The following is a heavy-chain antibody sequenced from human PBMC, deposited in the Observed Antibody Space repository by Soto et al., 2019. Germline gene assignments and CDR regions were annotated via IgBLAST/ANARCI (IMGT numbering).Heavy chain of an antibody. D-gene: IGHD4-17*01. CDR1: GYSISSGYY. CDR2: IYHSGST. V-gene: IGHV4-38-2*02. Sequence: SETLSLTCTVSGYSISSGYYWGWIRQPPGKGLEWIGSIYHSGSTYNNPSLKSRVTISVDTSKNQFSLNLNSVTAADTAVYYCARTVSSRIFDSWGQGTLVTVSS. J-gene: IGHJ4*02. CDR3: ARTVSSRIFDS.